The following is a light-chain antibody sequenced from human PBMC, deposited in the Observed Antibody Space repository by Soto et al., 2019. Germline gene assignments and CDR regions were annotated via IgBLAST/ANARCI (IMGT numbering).Light chain of an antibody. CDR2: KVS. V-gene: IGKV2-30*01. CDR1: QSLVSSDGDTY. CDR3: MQGSHWPWT. Sequence: DVVMTQSPLSLPVALGQPASISCRSSQSLVSSDGDTYLIWFQQRPGQSPRRLIYKVSNRDSGVEARFSGSGSGTDFTLLISRAEAEDVGVYYCMQGSHWPWTCGQGTKVEIK. J-gene: IGKJ1*01.